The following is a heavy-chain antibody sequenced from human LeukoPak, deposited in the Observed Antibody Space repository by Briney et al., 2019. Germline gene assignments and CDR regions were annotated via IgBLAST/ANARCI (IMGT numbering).Heavy chain of an antibody. CDR1: GFTFSDYY. V-gene: IGHV3-11*04. CDR3: ARMIVVVPAAITHFDY. D-gene: IGHD2-2*02. CDR2: ISSSGSTI. J-gene: IGHJ4*02. Sequence: GGSLRLSCAASGFTFSDYYMSWIRQAPGKGLEWVSYISSSGSTIYYADSVKGRFTISRDNAKNSLYLQMNSLRAEDTAVYYCARMIVVVPAAITHFDYWGQGTLVTVSS.